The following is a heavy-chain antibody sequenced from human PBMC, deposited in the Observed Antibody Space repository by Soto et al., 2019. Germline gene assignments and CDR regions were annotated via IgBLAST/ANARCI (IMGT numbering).Heavy chain of an antibody. Sequence: SVKVSCTASGFTFTSSAMQWVRQARGQRLEWIGWIVVGSGNTNYAQKFQERVTITRDMSTSTAYMELSSLRSEDTAVYYCAAASDYYYYYYMDVWGKGTTVTVSS. CDR3: AAASDYYYYYYMDV. V-gene: IGHV1-58*02. J-gene: IGHJ6*03. CDR1: GFTFTSSA. CDR2: IVVGSGNT.